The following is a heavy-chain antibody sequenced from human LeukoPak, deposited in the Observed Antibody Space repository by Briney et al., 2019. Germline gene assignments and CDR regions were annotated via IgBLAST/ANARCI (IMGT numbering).Heavy chain of an antibody. D-gene: IGHD3-22*01. J-gene: IGHJ4*02. Sequence: SETLSLTCTVSGYSISSGYYWGWIRQPPGKGLGWIGSIYHSGSTYYNPSLKSRVTISVDTSKNQFSLKLSSVTAADTAVYYCARRGVSSGYFDYWGQGTLVTVSS. CDR1: GYSISSGYY. CDR2: IYHSGST. CDR3: ARRGVSSGYFDY. V-gene: IGHV4-38-2*02.